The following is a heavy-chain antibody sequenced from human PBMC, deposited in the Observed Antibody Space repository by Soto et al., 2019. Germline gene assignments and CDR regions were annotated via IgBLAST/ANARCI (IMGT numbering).Heavy chain of an antibody. D-gene: IGHD5-12*01. CDR1: GFTFTNYA. Sequence: PGGSLRLSCATSGFTFTNYAMTWVRQAPGKGLEWVSSVSAGASNTYYADSVRGRFTISRDNSKSTLHLQINSLRVEDTALYFCAKLGFGGYLYFDDWGQGTLVTVSS. CDR2: VSAGASNT. V-gene: IGHV3-23*01. J-gene: IGHJ4*02. CDR3: AKLGFGGYLYFDD.